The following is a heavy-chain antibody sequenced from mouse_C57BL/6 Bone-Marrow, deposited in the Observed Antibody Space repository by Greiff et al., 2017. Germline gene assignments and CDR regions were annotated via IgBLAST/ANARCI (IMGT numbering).Heavy chain of an antibody. CDR1: GYTFTSYW. V-gene: IGHV1-69*01. J-gene: IGHJ2*01. CDR3: AREGFYYFDY. Sequence: QVQLQQPGAELVMPGASVKLSCKASGYTFTSYWLHWVKQRPGQGLEWIGELDPSDSYTNYNQKFKGKSTLTVDKSSSTAYMPLSSLTSEDSAVYYCAREGFYYFDYWGQGTTLTVAS. CDR2: LDPSDSYT. D-gene: IGHD3-3*01.